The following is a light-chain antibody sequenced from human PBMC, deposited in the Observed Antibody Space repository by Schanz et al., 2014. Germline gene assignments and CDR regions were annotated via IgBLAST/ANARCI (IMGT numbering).Light chain of an antibody. CDR2: DAS. CDR3: QQYNTWST. Sequence: DIQMTQSPSTLSASVGDRVTITCRATQSLSTWLAWYQQKPGKAPELLIYDASSLDTGVPSRFIGTGSGTEFTLTISSLQPDDFATYYCQQYNTWSTFGQGTKLEIK. CDR1: QSLSTW. V-gene: IGKV1-5*01. J-gene: IGKJ2*01.